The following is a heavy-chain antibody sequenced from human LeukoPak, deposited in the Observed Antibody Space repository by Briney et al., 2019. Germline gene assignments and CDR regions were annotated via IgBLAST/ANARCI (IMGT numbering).Heavy chain of an antibody. Sequence: GGSLRLSCAASGFTFDDYAMHWVRQAPGKGLEWVSTISWNSGRIAYADSVKGRFTISRDNAKNSLYLQMNSLRAEDTALYYCAKDLYRRSWYALDYWGQGTLVTVSS. CDR1: GFTFDDYA. CDR2: ISWNSGRI. D-gene: IGHD6-13*01. CDR3: AKDLYRRSWYALDY. J-gene: IGHJ4*02. V-gene: IGHV3-9*01.